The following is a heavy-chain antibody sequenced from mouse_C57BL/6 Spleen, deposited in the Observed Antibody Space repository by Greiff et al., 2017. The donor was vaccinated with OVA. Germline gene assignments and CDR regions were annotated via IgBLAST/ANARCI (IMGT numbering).Heavy chain of an antibody. CDR3: ARSGWDGYYFDY. Sequence: VQLQQSGAELVKPGASVKISCKASGYAFSSYWMNWVQQRPGKGLEWIGQIYPGDGDTNYNGKFKGKATLTADKSSSTAYMQLSSLTSEDSAVYVCARSGWDGYYFDYWGQGTTLTVSS. CDR1: GYAFSSYW. J-gene: IGHJ2*01. D-gene: IGHD4-1*01. V-gene: IGHV1-80*01. CDR2: IYPGDGDT.